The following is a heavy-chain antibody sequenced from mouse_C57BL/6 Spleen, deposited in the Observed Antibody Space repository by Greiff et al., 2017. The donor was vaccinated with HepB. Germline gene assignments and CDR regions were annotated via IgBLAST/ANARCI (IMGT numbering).Heavy chain of an antibody. J-gene: IGHJ2*01. CDR1: GYTFTDYE. CDR3: TREDGLYYFDY. Sequence: QVQLQQSGAELVRPGASVTLSCKASGYTFTDYEMHWVKQTPVHGLEWIGAIDPETGGTAYNQKFKGKAILTADKSSSTAYMELRSLTSEDSAVYYCTREDGLYYFDYWGQGTTLTVSS. CDR2: IDPETGGT. V-gene: IGHV1-15*01. D-gene: IGHD2-3*01.